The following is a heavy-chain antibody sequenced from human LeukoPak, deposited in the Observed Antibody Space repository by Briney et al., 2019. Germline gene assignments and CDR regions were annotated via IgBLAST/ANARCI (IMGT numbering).Heavy chain of an antibody. CDR2: IYYSGST. V-gene: IGHV4-61*01. Sequence: SETLSLTCTVSGGSVSSGNYYWSWIRQPPGKGLEWIGYIYYSGSTNHNPSLKSRVTISVDTSKNQFSLKLSSVTAADTAVYYCARGQYSYVDYWGQGTLVTVSS. CDR1: GGSVSSGNYY. J-gene: IGHJ4*02. CDR3: ARGQYSYVDY. D-gene: IGHD5-18*01.